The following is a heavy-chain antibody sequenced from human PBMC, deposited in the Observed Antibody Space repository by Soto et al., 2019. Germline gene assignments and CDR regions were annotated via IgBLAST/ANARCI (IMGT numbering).Heavy chain of an antibody. CDR2: IYHGGIT. CDR1: GYSITSGYY. J-gene: IGHJ5*02. Sequence: SETLSLTCAVSGYSITSGYYWGWIRQPPGKGLEWVGSIYHGGITYYNPSLKSRVTISLHTSKNHFSLSLGSVTAADTAVYYCARTYSSSCFDPWGQGTLVTVSS. D-gene: IGHD6-13*01. CDR3: ARTYSSSCFDP. V-gene: IGHV4-38-2*01.